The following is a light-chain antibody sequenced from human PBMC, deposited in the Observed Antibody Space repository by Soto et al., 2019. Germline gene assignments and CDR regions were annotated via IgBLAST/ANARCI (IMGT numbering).Light chain of an antibody. CDR3: CSYAGRYTYV. V-gene: IGLV2-11*01. CDR2: DVS. Sequence: QSVLTQPRSVSGSPGQSVTISCAGTSSDVGGYNYVSWYQQHPGKAPKLMIYDVSKRPSGVPDRFSGSKSGNTASLTISGLQADDEAYYYCCSYAGRYTYVFGTGTKVTVL. J-gene: IGLJ1*01. CDR1: SSDVGGYNY.